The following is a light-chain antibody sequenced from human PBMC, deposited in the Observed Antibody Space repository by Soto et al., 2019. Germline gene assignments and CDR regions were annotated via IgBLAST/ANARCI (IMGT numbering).Light chain of an antibody. V-gene: IGKV3-20*01. Sequence: EIVLTQSPGTLSLSPGERATLSCRASQSVSTYLAWYQQKPGQAPRLLIYGASNRATGIPDRFSGSGSGTDFTLTISRLEPEDFAVYYCQRYGSSKRTFGQGTKVDIK. CDR3: QRYGSSKRT. J-gene: IGKJ2*01. CDR1: QSVSTY. CDR2: GAS.